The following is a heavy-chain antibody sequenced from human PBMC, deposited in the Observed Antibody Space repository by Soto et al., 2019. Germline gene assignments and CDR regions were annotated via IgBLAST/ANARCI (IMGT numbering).Heavy chain of an antibody. J-gene: IGHJ2*01. D-gene: IGHD3-22*01. Sequence: SESVSLTCGGYGGSFRGYYRSWIRQPPGKGLEWMGEINHSGSTNYNPSLKSRGTISVDTSKNQFSLKLSSVTAADTAVYYCARDPGDSSGYYGGSRYFDLWGRGTLVT. CDR3: ARDPGDSSGYYGGSRYFDL. CDR1: GGSFRGYY. V-gene: IGHV4-34*01. CDR2: INHSGST.